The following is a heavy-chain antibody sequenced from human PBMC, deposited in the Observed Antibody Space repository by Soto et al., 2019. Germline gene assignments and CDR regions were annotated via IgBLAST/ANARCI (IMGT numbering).Heavy chain of an antibody. V-gene: IGHV2-5*02. CDR1: GFSLSTGGVG. J-gene: IGHJ6*02. CDR3: AHSRCGGDCLQSYSSHYYYGMDV. Sequence: QITLKESGPSLVKPTQTLTLTCTFSGFSLSTGGVGVGWIRQPPGKALEWLALIYWDDDKRYSPSLRSRLTVTEDTSQNQVVLTLTNMDPVDTATYYCAHSRCGGDCLQSYSSHYYYGMDVWGQGTTVTVSS. D-gene: IGHD2-21*02. CDR2: IYWDDDK.